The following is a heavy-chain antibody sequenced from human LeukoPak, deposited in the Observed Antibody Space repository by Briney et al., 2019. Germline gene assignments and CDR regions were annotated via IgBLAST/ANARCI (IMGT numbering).Heavy chain of an antibody. CDR2: IWYDGSNK. V-gene: IGHV3-33*08. Sequence: QTGGSLRLSCAASGFTFSSYAMHWVRQAPGKGLEWVAVIWYDGSNKYYADSVKGRLTISRDNSKNTLYLQMNSLRAEDTAVYYCARDRGYCSSTSCYTELLSYWFDPWGQGTLVTVSS. D-gene: IGHD2-2*02. J-gene: IGHJ5*02. CDR1: GFTFSSYA. CDR3: ARDRGYCSSTSCYTELLSYWFDP.